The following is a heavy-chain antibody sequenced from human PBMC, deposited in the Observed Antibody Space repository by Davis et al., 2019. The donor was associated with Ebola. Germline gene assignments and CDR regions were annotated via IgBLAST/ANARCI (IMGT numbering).Heavy chain of an antibody. D-gene: IGHD3-16*01. CDR3: ARDKALRGRSTYYYYGMDV. CDR2: IYYSGST. Sequence: SETLSLTCTVSGGSISSGDYYWSWIRQPPGKGLEWIGYIYYSGSTNYNPPLKSRVTISVDTSKNQFSLKLSSVTAADTAVYYCARDKALRGRSTYYYYGMDVWGQGTTVTVSS. J-gene: IGHJ6*02. CDR1: GGSISSGDYY. V-gene: IGHV4-61*08.